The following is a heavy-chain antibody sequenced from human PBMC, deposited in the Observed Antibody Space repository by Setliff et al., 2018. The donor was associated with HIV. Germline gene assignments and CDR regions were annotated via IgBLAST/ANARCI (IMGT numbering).Heavy chain of an antibody. Sequence: LRLSCAASGFAFGASAMHWVRQAPDKGLEWVASISGTGGTTYYADSVKGRFTISRDNSKNTLYLQMSSLRAEDTAVYYCARSLLHDFWSGFYYYWGQGTLVTVSS. CDR2: ISGTGGTT. D-gene: IGHD3-3*01. V-gene: IGHV3-23*01. CDR3: ARSLLHDFWSGFYYY. CDR1: GFAFGASA. J-gene: IGHJ4*02.